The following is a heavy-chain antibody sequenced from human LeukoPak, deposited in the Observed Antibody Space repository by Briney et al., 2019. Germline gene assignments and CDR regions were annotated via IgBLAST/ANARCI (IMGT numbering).Heavy chain of an antibody. CDR2: IYVDGRTT. Sequence: GGSLRLSCVASGFTFSNYWMHWVRQPPGKGLVWVSRIYVDGRTTNYADSVKGRFTISRDNTKNTVYLEMNSLSVEDTATYYCIRDFRSADLWGQGTLVTVTS. CDR3: IRDFRSADL. V-gene: IGHV3-74*01. CDR1: GFTFSNYW. J-gene: IGHJ5*02.